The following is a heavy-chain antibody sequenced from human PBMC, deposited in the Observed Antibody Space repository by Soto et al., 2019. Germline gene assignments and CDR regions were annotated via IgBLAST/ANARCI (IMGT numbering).Heavy chain of an antibody. CDR1: GGTFSSYA. Sequence: QVQLVQSGAEVKKPGSSVKVSCKASGGTFSSYAISWVRQAPGQGLEWMGGIIPIFGTANYAQKFQGRVKLTADESTSTAYMELSSLRSEDTAVYYCARGTGYCSGGSCYSVPRGYSRYYYYGMDVWGQGTTVTVSS. V-gene: IGHV1-69*12. CDR2: IIPIFGTA. CDR3: ARGTGYCSGGSCYSVPRGYSRYYYYGMDV. J-gene: IGHJ6*02. D-gene: IGHD2-15*01.